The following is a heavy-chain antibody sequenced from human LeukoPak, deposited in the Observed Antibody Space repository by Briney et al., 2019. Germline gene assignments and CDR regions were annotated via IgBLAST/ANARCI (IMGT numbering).Heavy chain of an antibody. D-gene: IGHD6-13*01. CDR1: GGSISSYY. CDR3: AKSPGYSSSWHYNNWFDP. Sequence: SESLSLTCTVSGGSISSYYWRWIRQPPGKGLEWIGYIYYSGSTNYNPSLKSRVTISVDTSKNQFSLKLSSVTAADTAVYYCAKSPGYSSSWHYNNWFDPWGQGTLVTVSS. J-gene: IGHJ5*02. CDR2: IYYSGST. V-gene: IGHV4-59*01.